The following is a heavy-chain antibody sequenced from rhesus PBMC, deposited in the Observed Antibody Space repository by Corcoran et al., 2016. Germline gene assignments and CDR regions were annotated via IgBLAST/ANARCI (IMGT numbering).Heavy chain of an antibody. Sequence: EVQLVQSGAEVKKPGASVKISCKASGYTFTDYYLHWVRQAPGKGLEWMGRVDPEDGEAIHSQKCQDRVTSTADTSTATAYMELSSLRSEDTAVYYCATGGSKSLDYWGQGVLVTVSS. CDR1: GYTFTDYY. D-gene: IGHD4-23*01. CDR2: VDPEDGEA. CDR3: ATGGSKSLDY. V-gene: IGHV1-111*02. J-gene: IGHJ4*01.